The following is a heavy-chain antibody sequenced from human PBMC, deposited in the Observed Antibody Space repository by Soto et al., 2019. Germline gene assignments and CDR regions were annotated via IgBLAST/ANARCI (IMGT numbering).Heavy chain of an antibody. CDR2: ISYGGST. D-gene: IGHD1-7*01. J-gene: IGHJ4*02. CDR1: GGSISSGNYY. Sequence: QVQLQESGPGLVKPSQTLSLTCTVSGGSISSGNYYWSWIRQPSGKGLEWIGFISYGGSTYYNASLKSRVTISVDMSKNQFSLNLNSVTAADTAVYYCATMGTPATGLYYFDYWGQGTLVTVSS. CDR3: ATMGTPATGLYYFDY. V-gene: IGHV4-30-4*01.